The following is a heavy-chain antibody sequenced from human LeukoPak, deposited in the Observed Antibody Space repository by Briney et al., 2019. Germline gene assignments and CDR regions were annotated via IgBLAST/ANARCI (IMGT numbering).Heavy chain of an antibody. Sequence: MSSETLSLTCTVSGGSISSYYWSWIRQPPGKGLEWIGYIYYSGSTNYNPSLKSRVTISVDTSKNQFSLKLSSVTAADTAVYYCAGGGLEVYNYWGQGTLVTVSS. CDR2: IYYSGST. D-gene: IGHD3-3*01. V-gene: IGHV4-59*01. CDR3: AGGGLEVYNY. CDR1: GGSISSYY. J-gene: IGHJ4*02.